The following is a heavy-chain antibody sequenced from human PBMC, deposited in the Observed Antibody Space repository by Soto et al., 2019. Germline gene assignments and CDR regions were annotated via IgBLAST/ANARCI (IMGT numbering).Heavy chain of an antibody. CDR2: IYYSGST. J-gene: IGHJ6*02. V-gene: IGHV4-39*01. CDR1: GGSISSSSYY. Sequence: KTSETLSLTCTVSGGSISSSSYYWGWIRQPPGKGLEWIGSIYYSGSTYYNPSLKSRVTISVDTSKNQFSLKLSSVTAADTAVYYCARLPIAARLYYYYGMDVWGQGTTVTVSS. D-gene: IGHD6-6*01. CDR3: ARLPIAARLYYYYGMDV.